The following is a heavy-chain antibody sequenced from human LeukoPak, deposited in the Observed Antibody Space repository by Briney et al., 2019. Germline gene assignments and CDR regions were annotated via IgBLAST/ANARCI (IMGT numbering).Heavy chain of an antibody. J-gene: IGHJ4*02. D-gene: IGHD6-19*01. V-gene: IGHV1-24*01. CDR1: GYTLTELF. Sequence: ASVKVSCKVSGYTLTELFMHWVRQAPGKGLDWMGGFDPEDGETIYAQKFQGRVTMTEDTSADTAYMELSSLRSEDTAVYYSAKRSSGWAYAMLNFDNGGQGTLVSVSS. CDR2: FDPEDGET. CDR3: AKRSSGWAYAMLNFDN.